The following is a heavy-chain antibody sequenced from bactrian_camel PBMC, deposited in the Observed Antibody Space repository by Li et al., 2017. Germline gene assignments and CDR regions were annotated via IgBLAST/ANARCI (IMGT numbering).Heavy chain of an antibody. Sequence: QVQLVESGGGSVQAGGSLRLSCAASGYAYSSYCMGWFRQTSDKEREGVAALYTGLGFTHYDDSVKGRFTISRDNAKNTLYLQMNSLKPEDTATYYCVAGRCYGASWLGQPDWGEGTQVTVS. J-gene: IGHJ4*01. CDR2: LYTGLGFT. CDR1: GYAYSSYC. CDR3: VAGRCYGASWLGQPD. D-gene: IGHD5*01. V-gene: IGHV3S1*01.